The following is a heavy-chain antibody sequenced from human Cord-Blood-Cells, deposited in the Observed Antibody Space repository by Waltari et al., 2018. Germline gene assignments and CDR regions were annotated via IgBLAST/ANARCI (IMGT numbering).Heavy chain of an antibody. V-gene: IGHV3-72*01. J-gene: IGHJ4*02. D-gene: IGHD1-26*01. CDR3: ASSSFSGSYWDY. CDR1: GFTFSDHY. CDR2: TRNKANSYTT. Sequence: EVQLVESGGGLVQPGGSLRLSCAASGFTFSDHYMAWVRQSPGKGLEWVGRTRNKANSYTTEYAASVKGRFTISRDDSKNSLYLQMNSLKTEDTAVYYCASSSFSGSYWDYWGQGTLVTVSS.